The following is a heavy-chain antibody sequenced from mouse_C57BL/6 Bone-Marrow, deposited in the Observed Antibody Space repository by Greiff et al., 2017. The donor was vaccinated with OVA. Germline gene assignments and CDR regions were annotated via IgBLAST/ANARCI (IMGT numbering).Heavy chain of an antibody. J-gene: IGHJ3*01. D-gene: IGHD2-4*01. Sequence: VQLQQSGAELARPGASVKLSCKASGYTFTSYGISWVKQRTGQGLEWIGEIYPRSGNPYSNEKFKGKATLTADKSSSTAYMELSSLTSEDSAVYFCARIYYDSPFAYWGQGTLVTVSA. CDR1: GYTFTSYG. CDR3: ARIYYDSPFAY. CDR2: IYPRSGNP. V-gene: IGHV1-81*01.